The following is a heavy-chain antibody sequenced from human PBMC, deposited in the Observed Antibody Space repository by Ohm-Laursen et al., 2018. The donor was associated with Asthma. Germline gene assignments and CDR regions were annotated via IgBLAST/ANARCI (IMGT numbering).Heavy chain of an antibody. Sequence: GESLKISCTGSGYSFTSYWIGWVRQMPGKGLEWMGIIYPGDSDTRYSPSFQGQVTISADKSISTAYLQWSSLKASDTAMYYCASHSDYYYYGMDVWGQGTTVTASS. CDR1: GYSFTSYW. CDR3: ASHSDYYYYGMDV. J-gene: IGHJ6*02. V-gene: IGHV5-51*01. CDR2: IYPGDSDT.